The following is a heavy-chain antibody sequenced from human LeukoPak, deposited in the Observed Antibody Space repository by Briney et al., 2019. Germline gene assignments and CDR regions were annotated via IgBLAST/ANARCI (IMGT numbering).Heavy chain of an antibody. V-gene: IGHV1-46*01. CDR3: ARGGVLVTRPSDF. D-gene: IGHD4-17*01. CDR1: GGTFSSYA. J-gene: IGHJ4*01. Sequence: ASVKVSCKASGGTFSSYAISWVRQAPGQGLEWMGVINPSGGGTSYAPKFRDRVTMTRDTSTTTVYMELSSLRSEDTAVYYCARGGVLVTRPSDFWGHGTLVTVSS. CDR2: INPSGGGT.